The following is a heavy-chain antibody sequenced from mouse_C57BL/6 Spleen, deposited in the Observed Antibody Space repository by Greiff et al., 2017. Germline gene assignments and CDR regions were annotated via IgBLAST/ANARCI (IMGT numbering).Heavy chain of an antibody. CDR2: ISNGGGST. Sequence: DVMLVESGGGLVQPGGSLKLSCAASGFTFSDYYMYWVRQTPEKRLEWVAYISNGGGSTYYPDTVKGRFTISRDNAKNTLYLQMSRLKSEDTAMXYCARGGDYDGAMDYWGQGTSVTVSS. D-gene: IGHD2-4*01. CDR3: ARGGDYDGAMDY. V-gene: IGHV5-12*01. CDR1: GFTFSDYY. J-gene: IGHJ4*01.